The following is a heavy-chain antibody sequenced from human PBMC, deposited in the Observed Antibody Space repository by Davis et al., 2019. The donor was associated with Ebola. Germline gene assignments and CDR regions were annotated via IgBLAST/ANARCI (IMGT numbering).Heavy chain of an antibody. J-gene: IGHJ3*02. CDR3: AREEYYYDSSGYHRGAFDI. CDR1: GGSISSYY. D-gene: IGHD3-22*01. Sequence: SETLSLTCTVPGGSISSYYWSWIRQPPGKGLEWIGYIYYSGSTNYNPSLKSRVTISVDTSKNQFSLKLSSVTAADTAVYYCAREEYYYDSSGYHRGAFDIWGQGTMVTVSS. V-gene: IGHV4-59*01. CDR2: IYYSGST.